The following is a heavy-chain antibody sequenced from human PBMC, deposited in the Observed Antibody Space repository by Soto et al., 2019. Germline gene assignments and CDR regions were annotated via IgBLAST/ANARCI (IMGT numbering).Heavy chain of an antibody. CDR3: ARGVTLVTTLDY. CDR1: GGTFSSYA. D-gene: IGHD4-17*01. J-gene: IGHJ4*02. Sequence: QVQLVQSGAEVKKPGSSVKVSCKASGGTFSSYAISWVRQAPGQGLEWMGGIIPIFGTANYAQKFQGRVXIXAXXSTSTAYMEVSSLRSEAPAVYYCARGVTLVTTLDYWGQGTLVTVSS. V-gene: IGHV1-69*12. CDR2: IIPIFGTA.